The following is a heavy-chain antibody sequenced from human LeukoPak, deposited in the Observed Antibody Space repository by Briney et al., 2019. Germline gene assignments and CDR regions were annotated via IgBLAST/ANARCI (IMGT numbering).Heavy chain of an antibody. CDR2: ISGGSTHK. CDR1: GFTFSSYT. J-gene: IGHJ6*01. Sequence: GGSLRLSCAASGFTFSSYTMNWVRQAPGKGLEWVSSISGGSTHKNYVDSVKGRFTLSRDNSKNSLYLQMNSLTAEDTAVYYCVREEGSSXYTXXXGMDV. CDR3: VREEGSSXYTXXXGMDV. D-gene: IGHD6-13*01. V-gene: IGHV3-21*01.